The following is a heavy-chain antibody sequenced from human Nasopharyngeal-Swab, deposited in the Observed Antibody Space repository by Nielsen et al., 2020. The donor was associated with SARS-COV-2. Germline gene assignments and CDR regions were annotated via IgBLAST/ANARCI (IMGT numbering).Heavy chain of an antibody. J-gene: IGHJ6*03. D-gene: IGHD3-10*01. Sequence: GESLKISCEASGFTFSSYSMNWVRQAPGKGLEWVSSISSSSSYIYYADSVKGRFTISRDNAKNSLYLQMNSLRAEDTAVYYCARARRGVDYYMDVWGKGTTVTVSS. V-gene: IGHV3-21*01. CDR2: ISSSSSYI. CDR3: ARARRGVDYYMDV. CDR1: GFTFSSYS.